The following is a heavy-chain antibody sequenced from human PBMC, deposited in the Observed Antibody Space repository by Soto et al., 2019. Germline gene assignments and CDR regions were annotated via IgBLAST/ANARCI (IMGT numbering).Heavy chain of an antibody. J-gene: IGHJ4*02. D-gene: IGHD6-6*01. CDR1: GGTFSSYT. CDR2: IIPILGIA. CDR3: AREGLDSIAARWVDY. V-gene: IGHV1-69*04. Sequence: GASVKVSCKASGGTFSSYTISWVRQAPGQGLEWMGRIIPILGIANYAQKFQGRVTITADKSTSTAYMELSSLRSEDTAVYYCAREGLDSIAARWVDYWGQGTLVTVSS.